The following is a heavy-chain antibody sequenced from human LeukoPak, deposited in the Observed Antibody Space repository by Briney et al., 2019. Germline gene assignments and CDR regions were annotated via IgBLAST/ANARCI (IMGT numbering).Heavy chain of an antibody. CDR3: ERTMLWLGNWADY. V-gene: IGHV1-18*01. CDR1: GYTFTSYG. Sequence: GASVKVSCKASGYTFTSYGISWGRQAPGQGLEWMGWISVYNGNTNYAQKLQGRVTMTTDTSTSTAYMGLRSLRSEGTGVYYCERTMLWLGNWADYWGQGTLVTVSS. D-gene: IGHD6-19*01. J-gene: IGHJ4*02. CDR2: ISVYNGNT.